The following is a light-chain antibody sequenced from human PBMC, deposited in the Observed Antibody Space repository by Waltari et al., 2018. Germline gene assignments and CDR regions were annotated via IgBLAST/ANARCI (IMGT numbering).Light chain of an antibody. CDR3: QKSSSTPPWT. J-gene: IGKJ1*01. CDR1: QSISIY. V-gene: IGKV1-39*01. Sequence: DIQMTKSPSSLSASAGDRVTITSRASQSISIYLNWYQQKPGKDPKLLIYSASSLQSGVPSRFSGSGSGTDFTLTISSLQPEDFATYYCQKSSSTPPWTFGQGTKVEIK. CDR2: SAS.